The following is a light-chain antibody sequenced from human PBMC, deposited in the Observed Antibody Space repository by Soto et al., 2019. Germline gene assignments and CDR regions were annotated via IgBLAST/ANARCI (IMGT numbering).Light chain of an antibody. J-gene: IGKJ4*01. V-gene: IGKV3-20*01. CDR1: QSVISSY. Sequence: EIVLTQSPGTLSLSPGERATLSWRACQSVISSYVAWYQLRPGQAPRLLIFGASNRAAGIPDRFSGSGSGTDFTLTISRLEPEDFAVYYCQQYGNSLTFGGGTKVDIK. CDR3: QQYGNSLT. CDR2: GAS.